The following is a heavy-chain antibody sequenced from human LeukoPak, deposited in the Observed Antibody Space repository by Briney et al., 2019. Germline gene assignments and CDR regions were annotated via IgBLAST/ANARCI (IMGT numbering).Heavy chain of an antibody. D-gene: IGHD1-14*01. CDR2: IYTSGST. CDR3: ARDLTSNHRDTNWFDP. J-gene: IGHJ5*02. Sequence: SETLSLTCTVSGGSISSYYWSWIRQPAGKGLEWIGRIYTSGSTNYNPSLKSRVTMSVDTSKNQFSLKLSSVTAADTAVYYCARDLTSNHRDTNWFDPWGQGPLVTVSS. CDR1: GGSISSYY. V-gene: IGHV4-4*07.